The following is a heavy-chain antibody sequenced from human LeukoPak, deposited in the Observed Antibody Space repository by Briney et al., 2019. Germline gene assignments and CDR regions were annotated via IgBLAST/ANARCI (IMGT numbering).Heavy chain of an antibody. CDR1: GFTFSSYG. CDR2: IWYDGSNK. D-gene: IGHD6-13*01. CDR3: ARDSRSGRYSSSWYALALPYYYYGMDV. V-gene: IGHV3-33*01. Sequence: GGSLRLSCAASGFTFSSYGMHWVRQAPGKGLEWVAVIWYDGSNKYYADSVKGRFTISRDNSKNTLYLQMNSLRAEDTAVYYCARDSRSGRYSSSWYALALPYYYYGMDVWGQGTTVTVSS. J-gene: IGHJ6*02.